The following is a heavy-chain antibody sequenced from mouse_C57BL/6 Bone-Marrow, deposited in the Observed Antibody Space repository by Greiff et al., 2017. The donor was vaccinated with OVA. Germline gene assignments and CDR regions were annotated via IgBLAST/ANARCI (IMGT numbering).Heavy chain of an antibody. CDR3: TTDRDVTSVVAPGAMDY. CDR2: IDPENGDT. Sequence: EVQLQQPGAELVRPGASVKLSCTASGFNIKDDYMPWVKQRPEQGLEWIGWIDPENGDTAYASKFQGKATITADPSSNTAYLQLSSLTTEDTALYYWTTDRDVTSVVAPGAMDYWGQGTSVTVSS. D-gene: IGHD1-1*01. V-gene: IGHV14-4*01. CDR1: GFNIKDDY. J-gene: IGHJ4*01.